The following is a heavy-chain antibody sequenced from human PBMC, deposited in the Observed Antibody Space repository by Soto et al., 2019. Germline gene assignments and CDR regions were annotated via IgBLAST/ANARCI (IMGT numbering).Heavy chain of an antibody. D-gene: IGHD3-10*01. CDR2: IWYDGSNK. J-gene: IGHJ6*02. Sequence: QVQLVESGGGVVQPGRSLRLSCAASGFTFSSYGMHWVRQAPGKGLEWVAVIWYDGSNKYYADSVKGRFTISRDNSKNTLYLQMNSLKAADTAEYYCARDFGDGITLGRPQYYYYGMDVWGQGTTVNVSS. CDR3: ARDFGDGITLGRPQYYYYGMDV. CDR1: GFTFSSYG. V-gene: IGHV3-33*01.